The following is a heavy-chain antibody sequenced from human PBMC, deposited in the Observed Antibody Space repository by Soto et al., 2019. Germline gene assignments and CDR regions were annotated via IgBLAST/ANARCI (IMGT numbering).Heavy chain of an antibody. Sequence: ASVKVSCKASGYTFTSYYMHWVRQAPGQGLEWMGIINPSGGSTSYAQKFQGRVTMTRDTYTSTVYMELSSLRSDYTAVYYCARFATTTPFDYWGQGTLVTVSS. J-gene: IGHJ4*02. CDR1: GYTFTSYY. CDR3: ARFATTTPFDY. V-gene: IGHV1-46*03. D-gene: IGHD4-17*01. CDR2: INPSGGST.